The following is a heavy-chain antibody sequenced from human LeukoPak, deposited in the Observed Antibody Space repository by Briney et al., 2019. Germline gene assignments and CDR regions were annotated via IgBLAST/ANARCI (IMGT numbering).Heavy chain of an antibody. CDR2: ISGSGGST. CDR3: AKARYIWGSYRRTPIDY. Sequence: GGSLRLSCAGFGFTFSNYGMNWVRQAPGKGLEWVSGISGSGGSTYYADSVKGRFTISRDNSKNTLHLQMNSLRAEDTAVYYCAKARYIWGSYRRTPIDYWGQGTLVTVSS. V-gene: IGHV3-23*01. CDR1: GFTFSNYG. J-gene: IGHJ4*02. D-gene: IGHD3-16*02.